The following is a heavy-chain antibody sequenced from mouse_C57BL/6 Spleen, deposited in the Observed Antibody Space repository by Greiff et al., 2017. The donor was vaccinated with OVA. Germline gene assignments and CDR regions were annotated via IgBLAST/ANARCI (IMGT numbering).Heavy chain of an antibody. V-gene: IGHV1-81*01. J-gene: IGHJ1*03. CDR1: GYTFTSYG. Sequence: QVHVKQSGAELARPGASVKLSCKASGYTFTSYGISWVKQRTGQGLEWIGEIYPRSGNTYYTEKFKGKATLTADKSSSTAYMELRSLTSEDSAVYFCARDYYGSSYPSWYFDVWGTGTTVTVSS. D-gene: IGHD1-1*01. CDR2: IYPRSGNT. CDR3: ARDYYGSSYPSWYFDV.